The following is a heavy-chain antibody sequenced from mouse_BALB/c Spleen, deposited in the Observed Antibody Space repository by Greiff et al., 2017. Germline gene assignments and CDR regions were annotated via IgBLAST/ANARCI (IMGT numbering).Heavy chain of an antibody. CDR3: ARSLLRSYFDY. CDR1: GYAFTNYL. J-gene: IGHJ2*01. V-gene: IGHV1-54*01. CDR2: INPGSGGT. Sequence: QVHVKQSGAELVRPGTSVKVSCKASGYAFTNYLIEWVKQRPGQGLEWIGVINPGSGGTNYNEKFKGKATLTVDKSSSTAYMQLKSLTSEDSAVYYCARSLLRSYFDYWGQGTTLTVSS. D-gene: IGHD1-2*01.